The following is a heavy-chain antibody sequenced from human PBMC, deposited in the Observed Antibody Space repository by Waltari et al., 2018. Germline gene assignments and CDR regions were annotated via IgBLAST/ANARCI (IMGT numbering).Heavy chain of an antibody. V-gene: IGHV4-39*01. Sequence: QLQLQESGPGLVKPSETLSLTCTVSGGSISSSSYYWGWIRQPPGKGLEWIGSIYYSGITSYNPSLKSRVTISVDTSKNQFSLKLSSVTAADTAVYYCARGGLRSSLSFYNWFDPWGQGTLVTVSS. CDR1: GGSISSSSYY. D-gene: IGHD6-13*01. CDR2: IYYSGIT. CDR3: ARGGLRSSLSFYNWFDP. J-gene: IGHJ5*02.